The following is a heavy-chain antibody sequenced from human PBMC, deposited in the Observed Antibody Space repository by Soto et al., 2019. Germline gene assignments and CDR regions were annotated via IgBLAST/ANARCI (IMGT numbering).Heavy chain of an antibody. CDR1: GFTFSDYY. D-gene: IGHD2-2*03. Sequence: GGSLRLSCAASGFTFSDYYMSWIRQAPGKGLEWVSYISSSSSYTNYADSVKGRFTISRDNAKNSLYLQMNSLRAEDTAVYYCARDGGYCSSTSCYVDGDYYFDYWGQGTLVTVSS. CDR3: ARDGGYCSSTSCYVDGDYYFDY. V-gene: IGHV3-11*06. J-gene: IGHJ4*02. CDR2: ISSSSSYT.